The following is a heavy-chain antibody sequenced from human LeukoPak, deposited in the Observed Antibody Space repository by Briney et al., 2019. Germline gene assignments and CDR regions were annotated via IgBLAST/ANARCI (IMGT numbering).Heavy chain of an antibody. CDR3: ARVRATAYCGGDCTPGAFDI. CDR1: GFTVSSNY. V-gene: IGHV3-53*01. J-gene: IGHJ3*02. D-gene: IGHD2-21*02. Sequence: GGSLRLSCAASGFTVSSNYMSWVRQAPGKGLEWVSVIYSGGSTYYADSVKGRFTISRDNSKNTLYLQMNSLRAEDTAVYYCARVRATAYCGGDCTPGAFDIWGQGTMVTVSS. CDR2: IYSGGST.